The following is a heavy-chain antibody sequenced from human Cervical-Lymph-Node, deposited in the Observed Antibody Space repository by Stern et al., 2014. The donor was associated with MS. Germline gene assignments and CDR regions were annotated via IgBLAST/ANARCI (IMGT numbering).Heavy chain of an antibody. Sequence: QVQLQESGPGLVKPSETLSLTCTVSGGSITSSSYYWGWIRQPPGRGLEYIGTVYYTGSTFYDPSLKSRVTISVDTSKNQFALKLPSVTAADTAVYYCVRPDIMGTIWNWGQGTLVTVSS. CDR2: VYYTGST. D-gene: IGHD1-26*01. V-gene: IGHV4-39*01. J-gene: IGHJ4*02. CDR3: VRPDIMGTIWN. CDR1: GGSITSSSYY.